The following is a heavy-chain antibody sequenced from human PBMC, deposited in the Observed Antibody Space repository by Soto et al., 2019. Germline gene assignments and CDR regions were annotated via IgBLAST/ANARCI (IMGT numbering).Heavy chain of an antibody. Sequence: QVQLVESGGGVVQPGRSLRLSCAASGFIFSSYGMHWVRQAAGKGLEWVAVISYDGSNKYYADSVKGRFTISRDNSKNTLYLQMNSLRAADTAVYYCAKDTYYYDSSGYYVFDYWGQGTLVTVSS. CDR2: ISYDGSNK. J-gene: IGHJ4*02. CDR1: GFIFSSYG. V-gene: IGHV3-30*18. D-gene: IGHD3-22*01. CDR3: AKDTYYYDSSGYYVFDY.